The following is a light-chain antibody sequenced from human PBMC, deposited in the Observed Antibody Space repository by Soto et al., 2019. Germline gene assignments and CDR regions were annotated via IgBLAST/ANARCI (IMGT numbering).Light chain of an antibody. CDR2: AAS. J-gene: IGKJ4*01. V-gene: IGKV1-6*01. CDR3: LQDDYYPFT. CDR1: QDIRNE. Sequence: AIQPTQSPSSMTDSLRDSGTITCQEIQDIRNELRWYEQKAGKAPKLLIFAASNLQSGVPSRFRGSGSGTDVTLTISSLQAEVGATYFGLQDDYYPFTFGGGTKVDIK.